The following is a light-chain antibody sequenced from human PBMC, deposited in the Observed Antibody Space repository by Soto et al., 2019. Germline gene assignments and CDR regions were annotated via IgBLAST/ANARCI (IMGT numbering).Light chain of an antibody. CDR3: VLYMGNGISV. Sequence: QAVVTQEPSFSVSPGRTVTLTCGLSSGSVSTSYYPSWYQQTPGQAPRTLIYSTHTRSSGVPDRFSGSILGNKAALTITGAQADDESDYFCVLYMGNGISVFGGGTKLTVL. J-gene: IGLJ2*01. CDR2: STH. CDR1: SGSVSTSYY. V-gene: IGLV8-61*01.